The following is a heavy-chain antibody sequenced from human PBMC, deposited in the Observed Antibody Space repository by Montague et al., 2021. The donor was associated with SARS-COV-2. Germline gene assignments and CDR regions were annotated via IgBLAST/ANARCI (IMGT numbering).Heavy chain of an antibody. J-gene: IGHJ5*02. V-gene: IGHV4-39*01. CDR2: IYYSRNT. D-gene: IGHD1-26*01. CDR1: GGSISSSDSY. Sequence: SETLSLTCTVSGGSISSSDSYWGWLRQPPGKGLVWNGNIYYSRNTYYTPSIESRITMAVNTYQNQFTLNPIAVPDADTAVYFCVRMGASHRPNNWFDPWGQGTLVTVSS. CDR3: VRMGASHRPNNWFDP.